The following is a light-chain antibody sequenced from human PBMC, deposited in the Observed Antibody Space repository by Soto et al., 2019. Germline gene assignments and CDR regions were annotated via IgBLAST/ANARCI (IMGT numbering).Light chain of an antibody. Sequence: QSALTQPASVSGSPGQSITISCTGTSSDVGGYNYVSWYQEHPGKAPKLMIYDVSNRPSGVSNRFSCSKSGNTASLTISGLQAEDEADYYCSSYTSYSTYVFGTGTKLTVL. V-gene: IGLV2-14*01. CDR1: SSDVGGYNY. J-gene: IGLJ1*01. CDR2: DVS. CDR3: SSYTSYSTYV.